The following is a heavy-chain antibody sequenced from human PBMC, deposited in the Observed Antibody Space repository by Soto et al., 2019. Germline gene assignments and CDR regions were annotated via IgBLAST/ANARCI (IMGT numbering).Heavy chain of an antibody. J-gene: IGHJ5*02. V-gene: IGHV4-30-4*01. D-gene: IGHD5-18*01. Sequence: QVQLQESGPGLVKPSQTLSLTCTVSGDSISSNTNYWSWIRQPPGEGLEWIGFISYSGTTSYSPSLKSRVARSLDTSKNQFSLSLSSVTATDTAVYYCARGRGYSYGLDPWGQGTLVTVSS. CDR1: GDSISSNTNY. CDR2: ISYSGTT. CDR3: ARGRGYSYGLDP.